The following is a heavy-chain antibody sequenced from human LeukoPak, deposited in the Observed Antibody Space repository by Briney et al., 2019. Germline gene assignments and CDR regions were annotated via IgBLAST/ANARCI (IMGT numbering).Heavy chain of an antibody. CDR3: AKNLPPTYYYDSSGYSVVDY. D-gene: IGHD3-22*01. V-gene: IGHV3-23*01. J-gene: IGHJ4*02. CDR2: ITGSGVGT. Sequence: GGSLRLSCAASGFTFSNYAMTWVRQAPGKGLDWVSGITGSGVGTHYADSVKGRFTISRDNSKNTLYLQMNSLRAEDTAVYYCAKNLPPTYYYDSSGYSVVDYWGQGTLVTVAS. CDR1: GFTFSNYA.